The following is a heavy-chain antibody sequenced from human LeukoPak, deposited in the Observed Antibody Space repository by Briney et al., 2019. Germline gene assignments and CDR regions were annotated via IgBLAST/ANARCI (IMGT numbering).Heavy chain of an antibody. CDR2: INHSGST. V-gene: IGHV4-34*01. Sequence: SSETLSLTCAVYGGSFSGYYWSWIRQPPGKGLEWIGEINHSGSTSYNPSLKSRVTISVDTSKNQFSLKLSSVTAADTAVYYCARGPGTASGYWGQGTLVTVSS. J-gene: IGHJ4*02. CDR3: ARGPGTASGY. CDR1: GGSFSGYY. D-gene: IGHD1-1*01.